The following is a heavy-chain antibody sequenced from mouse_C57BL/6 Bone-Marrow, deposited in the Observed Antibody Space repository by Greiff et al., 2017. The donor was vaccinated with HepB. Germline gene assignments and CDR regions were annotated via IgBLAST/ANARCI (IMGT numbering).Heavy chain of an antibody. CDR2: IYPGDGDT. V-gene: IGHV1-82*01. J-gene: IGHJ2*01. CDR1: GYAVSSSW. CDR3: ARWLRYFDY. D-gene: IGHD2-2*01. Sequence: QVQLKESGPELVKPGASVKISCKASGYAVSSSWMNWVKQRPGKGLEWIGRIYPGDGDTNYNGKFKGKATLTADKSSSTAYMQLSSLTSEDSAVYFCARWLRYFDYWGQGTTLTVSS.